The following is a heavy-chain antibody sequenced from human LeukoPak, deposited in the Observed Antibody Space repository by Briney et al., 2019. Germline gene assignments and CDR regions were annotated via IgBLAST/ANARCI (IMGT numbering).Heavy chain of an antibody. Sequence: PGGSLRLSCAASGFTFSSYGMHWVRQAPGKGLEWVAVIWYDGSNKYYADSVKGRFTISRDNSKNTLYLQMNSLRAEDTAVYYCARGPRKTIFGELYYYFDYWGQGTLVTVSS. CDR2: IWYDGSNK. CDR1: GFTFSSYG. J-gene: IGHJ4*02. CDR3: ARGPRKTIFGELYYYFDY. V-gene: IGHV3-33*01. D-gene: IGHD3-10*01.